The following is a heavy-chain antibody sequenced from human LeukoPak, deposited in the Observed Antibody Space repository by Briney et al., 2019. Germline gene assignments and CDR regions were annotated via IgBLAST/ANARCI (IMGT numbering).Heavy chain of an antibody. D-gene: IGHD6-13*01. CDR3: ARYAAAAGTGEPKDSFDY. J-gene: IGHJ4*02. CDR1: GYSFTSYW. Sequence: GESLKISCKGSGYSFTSYWIGWVRQMPGKGLEWMGIIYPGDSDTRYSPSFQGQVTISADKSISTAYLQWSSLKASDTAMYYCARYAAAAGTGEPKDSFDYWGQGTLVTVSS. V-gene: IGHV5-51*01. CDR2: IYPGDSDT.